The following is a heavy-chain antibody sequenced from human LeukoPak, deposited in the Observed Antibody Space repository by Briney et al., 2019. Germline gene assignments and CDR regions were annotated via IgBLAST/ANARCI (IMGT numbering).Heavy chain of an antibody. D-gene: IGHD3-22*01. CDR2: ITGSGRST. V-gene: IGHV3-23*01. CDR1: GFTFSSYA. Sequence: GGSLRLSCAASGFTFSSYAMRWVRQAPGKGPEWVSSITGSGRSTYYADSVKGRFTISRDNSKNTLYLQMDSLRAEDTAVYYCAKPATKYDSSGYDLDSGWFDPWGQGTLVTVSS. CDR3: AKPATKYDSSGYDLDSGWFDP. J-gene: IGHJ5*02.